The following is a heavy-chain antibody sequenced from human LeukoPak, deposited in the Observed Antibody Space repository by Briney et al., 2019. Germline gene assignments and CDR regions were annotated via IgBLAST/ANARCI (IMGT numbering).Heavy chain of an antibody. CDR1: GYSSTSYW. V-gene: IGHV5-51*01. Sequence: RGESLKISCKGSGYSSTSYWIGGVRQMPGKGLEWMGIIYPGDSDTRYSPSFQGQVTISADKSISTAYLQWSSLKASDTAMYYCARLPTQYCSSTSCYGCDYWGQGTLVTVSS. CDR3: ARLPTQYCSSTSCYGCDY. CDR2: IYPGDSDT. D-gene: IGHD2-2*01. J-gene: IGHJ4*02.